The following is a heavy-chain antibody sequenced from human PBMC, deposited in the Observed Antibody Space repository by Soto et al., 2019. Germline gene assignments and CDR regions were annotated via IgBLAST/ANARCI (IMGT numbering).Heavy chain of an antibody. CDR1: GYTFTSYD. CDR3: AREISGSYRFDY. V-gene: IGHV1-8*01. CDR2: MNPNSGNT. J-gene: IGHJ4*02. D-gene: IGHD1-26*01. Sequence: ASVKVSCKASGYTFTSYDINWVRQATGQGLEWMGRMNPNSGNTGYAQKFQGRVTMTRNTSISTAYMELSSLRSEDTAVYYCAREISGSYRFDYWGQGTLVTVSS.